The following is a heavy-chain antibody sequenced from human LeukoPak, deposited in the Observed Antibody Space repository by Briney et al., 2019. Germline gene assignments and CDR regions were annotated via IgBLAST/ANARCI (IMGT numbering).Heavy chain of an antibody. D-gene: IGHD2-15*01. CDR3: ARGMGDPVVAATQLFDY. CDR2: INHSGST. Sequence: PSETLSLTCAVYGGTFSGYYWSWIRQPPGKGLEWIGEINHSGSTNYNPSLKRRVTITVDTSKDQFALKLSSVSAADAAVYECARGMGDPVVAATQLFDYWGQGTLVTVSS. V-gene: IGHV4-34*01. J-gene: IGHJ4*02. CDR1: GGTFSGYY.